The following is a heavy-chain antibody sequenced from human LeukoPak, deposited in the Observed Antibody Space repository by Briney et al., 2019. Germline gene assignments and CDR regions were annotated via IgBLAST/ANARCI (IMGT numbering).Heavy chain of an antibody. D-gene: IGHD3-22*01. Sequence: SETLSLTCTVSGGSISIYYWSWIRQPPGKGLEWVGEINHSGSTNYNPSLKSRVTISVDTSKNQFSLKLSSVTAADTAVYYCACLTTADAFDIWGQGTMVTVSS. J-gene: IGHJ3*02. V-gene: IGHV4-34*01. CDR1: GGSISIYY. CDR3: ACLTTADAFDI. CDR2: INHSGST.